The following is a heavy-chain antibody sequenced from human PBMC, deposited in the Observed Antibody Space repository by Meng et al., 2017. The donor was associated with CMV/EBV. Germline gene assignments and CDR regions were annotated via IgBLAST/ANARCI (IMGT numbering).Heavy chain of an antibody. D-gene: IGHD3-10*01. J-gene: IGHJ6*02. CDR1: GGTFSSYA. CDR3: ATVPRITMVRGVEYGMDV. V-gene: IGHV1-69*05. Sequence: SVKVSCKASGGTFSSYAISWVRQAPGQGLEWMGGIIPIFGTANYAQKFQGRVTITTDESTSTAYMELSSLRSEDTAVYYCATVPRITMVRGVEYGMDVWGQGTTVTVSS. CDR2: IIPIFGTA.